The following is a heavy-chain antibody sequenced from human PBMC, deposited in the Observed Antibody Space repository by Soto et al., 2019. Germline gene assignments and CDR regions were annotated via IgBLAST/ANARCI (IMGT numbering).Heavy chain of an antibody. CDR2: IHYSGST. J-gene: IGHJ4*02. CDR3: ARHEGNGNVWPLDY. V-gene: IGHV4-39*01. D-gene: IGHD2-8*01. CDR1: GDSIGTTHSY. Sequence: PSETLSLTCTVSGDSIGTTHSYWAWIRQSPWKGLEWIGNIHYSGSTYYMPSLRSRVTLSVDTSKNQFSLRLTSVTAEDTAVYYCARHEGNGNVWPLDYWGQGILVTVSS.